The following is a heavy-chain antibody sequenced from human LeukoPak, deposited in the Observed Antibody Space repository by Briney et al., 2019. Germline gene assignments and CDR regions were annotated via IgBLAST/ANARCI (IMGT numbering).Heavy chain of an antibody. V-gene: IGHV3-21*01. CDR1: GFTFSSYN. CDR3: ARDLGSSVRHAFDV. CDR2: ISSSSYI. Sequence: PGGSLRLSCAASGFTFSSYNMNWVRQAPGKGLEWVSSISSSSYIYYADSVKGRFTVSGDNSKNSLYLQMNSLRAEDTAVYYCARDLGSSVRHAFDVWGQGTMVTVSS. J-gene: IGHJ3*01. D-gene: IGHD3-10*01.